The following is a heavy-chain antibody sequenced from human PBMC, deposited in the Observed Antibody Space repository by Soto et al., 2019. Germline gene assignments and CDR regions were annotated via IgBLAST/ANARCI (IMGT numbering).Heavy chain of an antibody. CDR2: INIVGGNT. CDR3: TKNYYFDS. V-gene: IGHV3-23*01. CDR1: GFTFCNYA. J-gene: IGHJ4*02. Sequence: GSLRLSCAASGFTFCNYAMSWVRQAPGKALEWVSSINIVGGNTNYADSVRGRFTMSRDDSKNTVFLQMNSLRAEDTAIYYCTKNYYFDSWGQGTLVTVSS.